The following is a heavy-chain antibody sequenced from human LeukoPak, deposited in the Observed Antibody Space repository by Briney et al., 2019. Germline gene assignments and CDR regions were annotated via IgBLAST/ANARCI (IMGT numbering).Heavy chain of an antibody. J-gene: IGHJ3*02. CDR1: GFTFDDYG. D-gene: IGHD3-22*01. V-gene: IGHV3-20*04. CDR2: INWNGGST. CDR3: PRSLGAYYYDSSGPEDAFDI. Sequence: GGSLRLSCAASGFTFDDYGMSWVRQAPGKGLEWVSGINWNGGSTVYADSVKGRFTIPRDNANNSLYLQMNSLRAEDTALYYCPRSLGAYYYDSSGPEDAFDIWGQGTMVTVSS.